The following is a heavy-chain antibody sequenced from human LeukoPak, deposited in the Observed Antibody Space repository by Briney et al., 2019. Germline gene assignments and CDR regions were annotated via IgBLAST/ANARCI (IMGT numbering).Heavy chain of an antibody. Sequence: GRSLRLSCAASGFTFSSYAMNWARQAPGKGLEWVASINHNGNVNYYVDSVKGRFTISRDNAKNSLHLQMSNLRAEDTAVYFCARGGGLDVWGQGATVTVSS. CDR3: ARGGGLDV. CDR1: GFTFSSYA. V-gene: IGHV3-7*03. D-gene: IGHD3-16*01. J-gene: IGHJ6*02. CDR2: INHNGNVN.